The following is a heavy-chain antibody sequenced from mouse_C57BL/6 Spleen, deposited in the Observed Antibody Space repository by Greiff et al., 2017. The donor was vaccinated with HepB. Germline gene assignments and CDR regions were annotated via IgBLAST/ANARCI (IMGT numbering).Heavy chain of an antibody. CDR1: GYTFTSYW. CDR2: IYPSDSET. J-gene: IGHJ2*01. Sequence: QVQLQQSGAELVRPGSSVKLSCKASGYTFTSYWMDWVKQRPGQGLEWIGNIYPSDSETHYNQKFKDKATLTVDKSSSTAYMQLSSLTSEDSAVYYCARFYYGSWNYFDYWGLGTTLTVSS. CDR3: ARFYYGSWNYFDY. V-gene: IGHV1-61*01. D-gene: IGHD1-1*01.